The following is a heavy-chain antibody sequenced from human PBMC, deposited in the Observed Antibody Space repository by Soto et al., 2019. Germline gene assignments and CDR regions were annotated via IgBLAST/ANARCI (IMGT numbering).Heavy chain of an antibody. D-gene: IGHD2-21*02. CDR2: IIPIFGTA. J-gene: IGHJ4*02. CDR3: AIRNVVVTGPFDY. Sequence: SVKVSCRASGGTFSSYAISWVRQAPGQGLEWMGGIIPIFGTANYAQKFQGRVTITADESTSTAYMELSSLRSEDTAVYYCAIRNVVVTGPFDYWGQGTLVTVSS. V-gene: IGHV1-69*13. CDR1: GGTFSSYA.